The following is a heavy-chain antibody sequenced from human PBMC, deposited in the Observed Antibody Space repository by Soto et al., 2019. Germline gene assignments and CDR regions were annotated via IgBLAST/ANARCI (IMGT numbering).Heavy chain of an antibody. Sequence: QVQLQESGPGLVKPSGTLSLTCAVSGVSISSHDWWTWVRQPPGKGLEWIGESHQSGSTNYNSSLGRRVGIEADSSKNQFAPNLRSVTVADTAVYYCATRDNTRFIWGQGTLVTVST. V-gene: IGHV4-4*02. CDR3: ATRDNTRFI. D-gene: IGHD1-20*01. CDR1: GVSISSHDW. J-gene: IGHJ4*02. CDR2: SHQSGST.